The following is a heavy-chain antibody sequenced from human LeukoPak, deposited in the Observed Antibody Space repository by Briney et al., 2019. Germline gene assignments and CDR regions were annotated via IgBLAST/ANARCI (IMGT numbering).Heavy chain of an antibody. D-gene: IGHD3-10*01. CDR3: AREGSMVRGVGIFGFDY. Sequence: ASVKVSCKSSGYTFISYAMHWVRQAPGQRLEWMGWMNAGNGNTKYSQKFQGRVTITRDTSASTAYMELSSLKSEDMAVYYCAREGSMVRGVGIFGFDYWGQGTLVTVSS. CDR2: MNAGNGNT. V-gene: IGHV1-3*03. CDR1: GYTFISYA. J-gene: IGHJ4*02.